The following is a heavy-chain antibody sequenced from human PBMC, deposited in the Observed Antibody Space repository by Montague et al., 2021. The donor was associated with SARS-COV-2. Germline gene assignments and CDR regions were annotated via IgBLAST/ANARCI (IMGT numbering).Heavy chain of an antibody. CDR2: INQSGST. V-gene: IGHV4-34*01. J-gene: IGHJ4*02. D-gene: IGHD3-22*01. Sequence: SETLSLTCAVYGGSFSGYYWSWIRQPPGKGLEWIGEINQSGSTNXNPSLKSRVTLSVDTSKKQFSLKLSSLTAAGTAVYYCARVAGGYYHDSSAYFDYWGQGSLVTVSS. CDR3: ARVAGGYYHDSSAYFDY. CDR1: GGSFSGYY.